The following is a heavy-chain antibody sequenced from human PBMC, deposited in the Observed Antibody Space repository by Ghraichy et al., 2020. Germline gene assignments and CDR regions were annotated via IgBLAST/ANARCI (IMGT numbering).Heavy chain of an antibody. V-gene: IGHV4-59*01. D-gene: IGHD2-2*02. CDR3: ARCTNCYTVGRADYHHAVDV. CDR1: GDSISGSY. Sequence: SETLSLTCTVSGDSISGSYWSWLRQPPGKGLEWIANIYNSGTTNSNPSLKSRVTVSVDTSKSQFSMKLTSVTAADTAVYYCARCTNCYTVGRADYHHAVDVWGQGTTVTGSS. CDR2: IYNSGTT. J-gene: IGHJ6*02.